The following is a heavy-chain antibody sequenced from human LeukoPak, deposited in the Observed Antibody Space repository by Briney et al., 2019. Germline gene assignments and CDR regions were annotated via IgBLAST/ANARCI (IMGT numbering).Heavy chain of an antibody. Sequence: GGSLRLSCAASGFTFSSYSMNWVRQAPGKGLEWVSYITSDSSTIYYADSVKGRFTISRVSAENSLYLQMDSLRAEDTAVYYCATAKNDYWGQGTLVTVSS. V-gene: IGHV3-48*01. CDR2: ITSDSSTI. CDR3: ATAKNDY. CDR1: GFTFSSYS. J-gene: IGHJ4*02.